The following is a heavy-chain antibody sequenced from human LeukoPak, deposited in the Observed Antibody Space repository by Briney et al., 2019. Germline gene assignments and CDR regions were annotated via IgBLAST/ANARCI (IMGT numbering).Heavy chain of an antibody. J-gene: IGHJ4*02. CDR3: ARAQQNLRYFDQMYDY. CDR2: IYYSGST. D-gene: IGHD3-9*01. V-gene: IGHV4-39*07. Sequence: PSETLSLTCTVSSVSISSPSHYWGWIRQPPGKGLEWIGSIYYSGSTYYNPSLKSRVTISVDTSKNQFSLKLSSVTAADTAVYYCARAQQNLRYFDQMYDYWGQGTLVTVSS. CDR1: SVSISSPSHY.